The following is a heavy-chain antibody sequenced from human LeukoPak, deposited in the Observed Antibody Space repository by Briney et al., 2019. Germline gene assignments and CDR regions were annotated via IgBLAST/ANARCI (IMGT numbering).Heavy chain of an antibody. D-gene: IGHD6-19*01. J-gene: IGHJ4*02. Sequence: SETLSLTCTVSGYSISSGYYWGWIRQPPGKGLEWIGSIYHSGSTYYNPSLKSRVTISVDTSKNQFSLKLSSVTAADTAVYYCARDSVAVGVDYWGQGTLVTVSS. CDR3: ARDSVAVGVDY. CDR1: GYSISSGYY. CDR2: IYHSGST. V-gene: IGHV4-38-2*02.